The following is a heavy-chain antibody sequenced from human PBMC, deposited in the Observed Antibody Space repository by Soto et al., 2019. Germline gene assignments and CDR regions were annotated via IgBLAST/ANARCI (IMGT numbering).Heavy chain of an antibody. CDR3: AKDHRANLDAFDI. D-gene: IGHD1-26*01. Sequence: PVGSLRLSCAASGFTFSSYAMSWVRQAPGKGLEWVSAISGSGGSTYYADSVKGRFTISRDNSKNTLYLQMNSLRAEDTAVYYCAKDHRANLDAFDIWGQGTMVTVSS. CDR2: ISGSGGST. V-gene: IGHV3-23*01. J-gene: IGHJ3*02. CDR1: GFTFSSYA.